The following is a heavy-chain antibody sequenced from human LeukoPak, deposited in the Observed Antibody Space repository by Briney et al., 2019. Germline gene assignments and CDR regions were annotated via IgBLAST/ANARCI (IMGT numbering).Heavy chain of an antibody. CDR2: INHSGST. CDR1: GGSISSGNYY. J-gene: IGHJ4*02. D-gene: IGHD6-6*01. V-gene: IGHV4-39*07. CDR3: ATSIAARSKFDY. Sequence: SQTLSLTCTVSGGSISSGNYYWSWIRQPPGTGLEWIGEINHSGSTNYNPSLKSRVTISVDTSKNQFSLKLSSVTAADTAVYYCATSIAARSKFDYWGQGTLVTVSS.